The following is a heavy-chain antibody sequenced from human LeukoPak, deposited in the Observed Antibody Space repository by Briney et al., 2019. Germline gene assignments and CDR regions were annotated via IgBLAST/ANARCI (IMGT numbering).Heavy chain of an antibody. V-gene: IGHV1-18*01. CDR3: ARDHVVVVAATQYYYGMDV. Sequence: GASVKVSCKASGYTFTSYGISWVRQPPGQGLEWMGWISAYNGNTNYAQKLQGRVTMTTDTSTSTAYMELRSLRSDDTAVYYCARDHVVVVAATQYYYGMDVWGQGTTVAVSS. CDR1: GYTFTSYG. CDR2: ISAYNGNT. J-gene: IGHJ6*02. D-gene: IGHD2-15*01.